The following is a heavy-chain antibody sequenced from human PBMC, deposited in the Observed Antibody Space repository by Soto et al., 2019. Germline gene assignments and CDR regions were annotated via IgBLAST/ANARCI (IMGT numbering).Heavy chain of an antibody. CDR2: INPSVGTT. D-gene: IGHD6-13*01. CDR1: ENTFTDYS. J-gene: IGHJ3*02. CDR3: TRDFFSSSWYVRAFDI. Sequence: QVQLVQSGAEVKKPGASVKLSCKASENTFTDYSLHWVRQAPGPGLEWMGIINPSVGTTTYAQKCQDRVVMTSDTSASTGYMERSSLRAEDTAVYYCTRDFFSSSWYVRAFDIWGQGTMVTVSS. V-gene: IGHV1-46*03.